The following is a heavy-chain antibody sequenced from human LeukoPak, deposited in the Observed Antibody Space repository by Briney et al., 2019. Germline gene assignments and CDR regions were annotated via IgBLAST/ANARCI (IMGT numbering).Heavy chain of an antibody. D-gene: IGHD2-2*01. CDR1: GGSLSGYY. CDR2: INHSGST. V-gene: IGHV4-34*01. J-gene: IGHJ3*02. Sequence: SSETLSLTCAVYGGSLSGYYWSWIRQPPGKGLEWIGEINHSGSTNYNPSLKSRVTISVDTSKNQFSLKLSSVTAADTAVYYCARVVSGGYCSSTSCWGDAFDIWGQGTMVTVFS. CDR3: ARVVSGGYCSSTSCWGDAFDI.